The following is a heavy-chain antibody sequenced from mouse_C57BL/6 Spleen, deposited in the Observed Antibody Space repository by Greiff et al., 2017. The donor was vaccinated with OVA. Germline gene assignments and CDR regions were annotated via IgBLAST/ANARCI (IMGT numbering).Heavy chain of an antibody. Sequence: QVQLQQSGAELVRPGASVTLSCKASGYTFTDYEMHWVKQTPVHVLEWIGAIDPETGGTAYNQKFKGKAILSADKSSSTAYMELRSLTSEDSAVYYCTRANFDYWGQGTTLTVSS. V-gene: IGHV1-15*01. CDR3: TRANFDY. CDR2: IDPETGGT. J-gene: IGHJ2*01. CDR1: GYTFTDYE.